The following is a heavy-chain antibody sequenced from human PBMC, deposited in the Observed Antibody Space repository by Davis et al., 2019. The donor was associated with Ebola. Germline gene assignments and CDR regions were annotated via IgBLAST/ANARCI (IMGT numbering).Heavy chain of an antibody. D-gene: IGHD5/OR15-5a*01. CDR1: GGSLSSSNL. CDR2: IYQSSGST. J-gene: IGHJ4*02. CDR3: AKVSTTRLFEN. Sequence: MPSETLSLTCAVSGGSLSSSNLWSWVRQSPGKGLEWIGEIYQSSGSTYYNPSLKSRVTIFVDRSKNQFSLNLNSVTAADTAVYYCAKVSTTRLFENWGQGTMVTVSS. V-gene: IGHV4-4*02.